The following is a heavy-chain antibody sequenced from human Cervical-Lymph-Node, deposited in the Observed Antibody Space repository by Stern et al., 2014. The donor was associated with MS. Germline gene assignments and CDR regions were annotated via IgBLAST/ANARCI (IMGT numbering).Heavy chain of an antibody. CDR1: GFSLSTSGLG. J-gene: IGHJ4*02. Sequence: QITLKESGPALVKPTQTLTLTCTFSGFSLSTSGLGVGWIRQPPGEALEWLAYIYWDDQKRYSPSLKSRLTITKDTSKNQVVLTLTNVEPVDTATYYCAHRTAGPFDYWGQGTLVTVSS. V-gene: IGHV2-5*02. CDR3: AHRTAGPFDY. CDR2: IYWDDQK.